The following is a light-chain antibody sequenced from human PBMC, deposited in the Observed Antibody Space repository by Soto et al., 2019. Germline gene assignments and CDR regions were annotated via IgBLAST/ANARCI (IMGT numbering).Light chain of an antibody. CDR2: GAS. J-gene: IGKJ2*01. Sequence: EIVLTQSPGTLSLSPWERATLSCGASQTVTGNYLAWFQQKPGQAPRLLIYGASTRATGIPDRFSGSGAGTEFTLTISRLEPEDFAVVYCHLYNRSPYNFGQGTKVDIK. CDR3: HLYNRSPYN. V-gene: IGKV3-20*01. CDR1: QTVTGNY.